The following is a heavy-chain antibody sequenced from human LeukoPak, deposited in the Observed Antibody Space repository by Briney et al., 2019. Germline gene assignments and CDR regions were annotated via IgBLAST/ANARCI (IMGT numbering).Heavy chain of an antibody. CDR2: ISGSGSGGST. Sequence: GGSLRLSCAASGFTFSSSAMSWVRQAPGKGLEWVSSISGSGSGGSTYYADSVKGRFTISGDNAKNSLYLQMNSLRAEDTAVYYCARVEVVYSTSYYFDYWGQGTLVTVSS. D-gene: IGHD2-15*01. V-gene: IGHV3-23*01. J-gene: IGHJ4*02. CDR1: GFTFSSSA. CDR3: ARVEVVYSTSYYFDY.